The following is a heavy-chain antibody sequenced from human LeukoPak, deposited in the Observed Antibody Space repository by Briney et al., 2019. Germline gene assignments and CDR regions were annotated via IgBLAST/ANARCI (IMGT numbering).Heavy chain of an antibody. CDR3: ALGSRGVMTDWFDP. D-gene: IGHD3-10*01. Sequence: SVKVSCKASGGTFNNYAISWVRQAPGQGLEWMGGIIPMFGTANYAQKYQGKVTITADESTSTAHIELSSLRSEDTAMYYCALGSRGVMTDWFDPWGQGTLVTVSS. CDR2: IIPMFGTA. CDR1: GGTFNNYA. V-gene: IGHV1-69*01. J-gene: IGHJ5*02.